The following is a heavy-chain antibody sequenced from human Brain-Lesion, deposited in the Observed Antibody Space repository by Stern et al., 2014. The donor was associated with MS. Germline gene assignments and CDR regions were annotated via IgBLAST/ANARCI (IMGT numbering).Heavy chain of an antibody. V-gene: IGHV3-21*01. CDR2: ISSCSRYT. D-gene: IGHD4-11*01. Sequence: EVQLVQSGGGLVKPGASLRLSCVASGFTFSRYDMNWVRQAPGKGLEWLSSISSCSRYTYYADSLKGRFTISRDNAKNSLYLQINSLRAEDAAVYYCAREDYSALFDFWGLGTRVTVSS. CDR3: AREDYSALFDF. J-gene: IGHJ4*02. CDR1: GFTFSRYD.